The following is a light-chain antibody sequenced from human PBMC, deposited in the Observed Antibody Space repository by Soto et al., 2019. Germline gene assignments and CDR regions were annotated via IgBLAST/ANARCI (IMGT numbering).Light chain of an antibody. CDR2: DVS. CDR1: SSDVGGYNY. J-gene: IGLJ1*01. Sequence: QSVLTQPASVSGSPGQSITISCTGTSSDVGGYNYVSWYQHHPGKAPKLIIYDVSNRPSGVSIRFSASKSDNTASLTISGLQPEDEVDYHCSSHTTSNFRQIVFVTGTNVTVL. CDR3: SSHTTSNFRQIV. V-gene: IGLV2-14*03.